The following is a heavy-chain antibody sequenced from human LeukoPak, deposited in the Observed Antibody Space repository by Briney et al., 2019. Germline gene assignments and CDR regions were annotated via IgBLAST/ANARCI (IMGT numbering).Heavy chain of an antibody. D-gene: IGHD6-13*01. CDR1: GFTFSSYG. V-gene: IGHV3-30*03. J-gene: IGHJ4*02. CDR3: ARDTYRSSWSYFDF. CDR2: ISFDGSNK. Sequence: GGSLRLSCAASGFTFSSYGMHWVRQAPGKGLEWVAVISFDGSNKDYADSVKGRFSISRDNSKNTLYLQMNSLRAEDTAVYYCARDTYRSSWSYFDFWGQGTLVTVSS.